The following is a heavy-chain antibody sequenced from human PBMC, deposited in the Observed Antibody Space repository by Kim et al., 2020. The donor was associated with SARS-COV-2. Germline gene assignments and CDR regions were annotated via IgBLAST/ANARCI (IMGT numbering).Heavy chain of an antibody. V-gene: IGHV4-59*01. CDR1: GGSISSYY. Sequence: SETLSLTCTVSGGSISSYYWSWIRQPPGKGLEWIGYIYYSGSTNSNPSLKSRVTISVDTSKNQFSLKLSSVTAAATAAYYCARDHREGLQYTANRYFDL. J-gene: IGHJ2*01. CDR3: ARDHREGLQYTANRYFDL. CDR2: IYYSGST. D-gene: IGHD3-3*01.